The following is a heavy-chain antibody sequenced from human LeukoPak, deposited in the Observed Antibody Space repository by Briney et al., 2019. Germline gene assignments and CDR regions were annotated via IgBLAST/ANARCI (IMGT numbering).Heavy chain of an antibody. D-gene: IGHD3-22*01. J-gene: IGHJ5*02. CDR1: GFSLSTSGMR. Sequence: SGPALVKPTQTLTLTCTFSGFSLSTSGMRVGWIRQPPGKALEWLARIDWDDDKFYSTSLKTRLTISKDTSKNQVVLTMTNMDPVDTATYYYARSDSSGYSPWGQGTLVTVSS. V-gene: IGHV2-70*04. CDR2: IDWDDDK. CDR3: ARSDSSGYSP.